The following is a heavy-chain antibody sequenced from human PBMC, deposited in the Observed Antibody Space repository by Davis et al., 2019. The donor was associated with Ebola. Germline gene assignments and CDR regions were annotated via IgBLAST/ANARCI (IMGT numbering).Heavy chain of an antibody. Sequence: GGSLRLSCAASGFTFSDYYMSWIRQAPGKGLEWVSYISSSSSYTNYADSVKGRFTISRDNAKNSLYLQMNSLRAEDTAVYYCARDRFGELLYLTYYYYYGMDVWGQGTTVTVSS. CDR1: GFTFSDYY. V-gene: IGHV3-11*06. J-gene: IGHJ6*02. D-gene: IGHD3-10*01. CDR2: ISSSSSYT. CDR3: ARDRFGELLYLTYYYYYGMDV.